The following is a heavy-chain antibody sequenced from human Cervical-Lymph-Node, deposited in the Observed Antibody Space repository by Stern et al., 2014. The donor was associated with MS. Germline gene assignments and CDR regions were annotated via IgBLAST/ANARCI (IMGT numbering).Heavy chain of an antibody. D-gene: IGHD2-15*01. J-gene: IGHJ3*02. CDR2: ISDYNGNT. CDR3: ARGLRGSENAFDI. Sequence: VQLAESGAEVKKPGASVKVSCKASGYTFTSYGMSCVRQAPGQGLEWMGWISDYNGNTIYAQKLQVRVTMTTDTSTSTAYMELRSLRSDDTAVYYCARGLRGSENAFDIWGQGTMVTVSS. V-gene: IGHV1-18*01. CDR1: GYTFTSYG.